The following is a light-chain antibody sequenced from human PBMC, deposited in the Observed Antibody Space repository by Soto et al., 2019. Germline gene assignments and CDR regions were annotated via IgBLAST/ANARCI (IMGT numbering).Light chain of an antibody. CDR2: DVS. J-gene: IGLJ3*02. Sequence: QSALTQPASVSGSPGQSITISCTGTSSDVGSYNYVSWYQQHPDNAPKLMIYDVSNRPSGVSNRFSGSKSGNTASLTIFGLQAEDEADYYCSSFTSINTVVFGGGTKLTVL. CDR1: SSDVGSYNY. V-gene: IGLV2-14*03. CDR3: SSFTSINTVV.